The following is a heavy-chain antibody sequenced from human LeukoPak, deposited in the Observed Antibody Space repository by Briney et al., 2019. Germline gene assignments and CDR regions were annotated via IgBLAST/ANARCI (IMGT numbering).Heavy chain of an antibody. CDR3: ASYCSSTSCHGFQH. Sequence: PSETLSLTCTVSGGSISSYYWSWIRQPPGKGLEWIGYIYYTGSTNYNPSLKSRVTISVDTSKNQFSLKPSSVTAADTAVYYCASYCSSTSCHGFQHWGQGTLVTVSS. CDR2: IYYTGST. J-gene: IGHJ1*01. CDR1: GGSISSYY. V-gene: IGHV4-59*01. D-gene: IGHD2-2*01.